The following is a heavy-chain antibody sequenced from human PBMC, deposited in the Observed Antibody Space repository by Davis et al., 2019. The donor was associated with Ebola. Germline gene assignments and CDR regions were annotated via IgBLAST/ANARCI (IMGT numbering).Heavy chain of an antibody. Sequence: GESLKISCVASGLTFTDSAIHWVRQAPGKGLEWVSAISPSAGSTFYGDSVNGRFTISRDNSRSTLYLQMNTLRADDTAEYYCAKESRGPGQYYGMDVWGKGTTVIVPS. CDR3: AKESRGPGQYYGMDV. J-gene: IGHJ6*04. V-gene: IGHV3-23*01. CDR1: GLTFTDSA. CDR2: ISPSAGST.